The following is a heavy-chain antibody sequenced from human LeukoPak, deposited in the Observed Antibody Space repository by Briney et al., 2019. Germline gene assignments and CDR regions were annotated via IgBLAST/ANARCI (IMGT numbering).Heavy chain of an antibody. CDR2: IYYTGTT. D-gene: IGHD2-21*01. J-gene: IGHJ6*02. CDR3: ARGGVVVIAVEGGFYYYAMDV. Sequence: PSETLSLTCTVSGGSIRNYGWNWIRQSPGKGLEWIGYIYYTGTTNYNPSLKSRVTISIDRFKNQFSLRLSSVTVADTAVYYCARGGVVVIAVEGGFYYYAMDVWGQGTTVTVSS. CDR1: GGSIRNYG. V-gene: IGHV4-59*01.